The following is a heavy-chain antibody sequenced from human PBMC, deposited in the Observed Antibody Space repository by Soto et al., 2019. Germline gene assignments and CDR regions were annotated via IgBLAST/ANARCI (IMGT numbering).Heavy chain of an antibody. D-gene: IGHD2-21*02. CDR3: ARDRPPPDVVETASNPAEYFEH. CDR1: GVTFRISA. J-gene: IGHJ1*01. CDR2: ISYDGSNK. V-gene: IGHV3-30-3*01. Sequence: PGGALRLSCASSGVTFRISAMAGSRQAQGKALDWVAAISYDGSNKDCVDSVKGRFTIARDNSTNTLYLQMNSLRAEDTAVYYSARDRPPPDVVETASNPAEYFEHWCQGTLVTVSS.